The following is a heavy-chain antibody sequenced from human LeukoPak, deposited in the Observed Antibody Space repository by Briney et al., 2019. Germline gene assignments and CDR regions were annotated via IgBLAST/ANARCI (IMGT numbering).Heavy chain of an antibody. D-gene: IGHD3-10*01. Sequence: GASVKVSCKASGYTFTGYYMHWVRQAPGQGLEWMGWINPNSGGTNYAQKFQGRVTMTRDTSISTAYMELSRLRSDDTAVYYCARAPLWFGEFGTDYWGQGTLVTVSS. V-gene: IGHV1-2*02. CDR1: GYTFTGYY. CDR2: INPNSGGT. CDR3: ARAPLWFGEFGTDY. J-gene: IGHJ4*02.